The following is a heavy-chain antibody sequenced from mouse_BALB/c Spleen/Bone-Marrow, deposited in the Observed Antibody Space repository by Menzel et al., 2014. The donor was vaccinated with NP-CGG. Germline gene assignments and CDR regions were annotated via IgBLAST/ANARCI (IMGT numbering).Heavy chain of an antibody. CDR1: GYAFSSYW. J-gene: IGHJ3*01. V-gene: IGHV1-80*01. Sequence: VQLQQSGAELMRPGSSVKISCKASGYAFSSYWMTWVKQRPGQGLEWIGQIYPGDGETNYNGKFKGKATLTADKSSGTAYMQLSGLTSEDSAVYFCAKVTTGFAYWGQGTLVTVSA. CDR2: IYPGDGET. CDR3: AKVTTGFAY. D-gene: IGHD2-2*01.